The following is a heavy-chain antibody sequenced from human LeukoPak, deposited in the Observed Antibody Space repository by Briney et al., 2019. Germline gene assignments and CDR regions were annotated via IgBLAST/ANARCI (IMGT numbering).Heavy chain of an antibody. CDR2: IYYSGST. Sequence: PSETLSLTCTVSGGSISSYYWSWIRQPPGKGLEWLGYIYYSGSTNYNPSLKSRVTISVDTSKNQFSLKLSSVTAADTAVYYCVRHGMVAVAAPYYFDYWGQGTLVTVSS. CDR1: GGSISSYY. J-gene: IGHJ4*02. CDR3: VRHGMVAVAAPYYFDY. D-gene: IGHD6-19*01. V-gene: IGHV4-59*08.